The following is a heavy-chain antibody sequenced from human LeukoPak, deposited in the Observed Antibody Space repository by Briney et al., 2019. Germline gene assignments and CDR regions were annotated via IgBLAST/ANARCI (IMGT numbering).Heavy chain of an antibody. CDR1: GFTFSSYA. J-gene: IGHJ4*02. CDR2: ISYDGSNN. D-gene: IGHD2-8*02. V-gene: IGHV3-30*04. CDR3: ATYRQVLLPFES. Sequence: GGSLRLSCAASGFTFSSYAMHWVRQAPGKGLEWVAVISYDGSNNYYADSVKGRFPVSRDNSKSTLYLQMNSLRAEDTAIYYCATYRQVLLPFESWGQGTLVTVSS.